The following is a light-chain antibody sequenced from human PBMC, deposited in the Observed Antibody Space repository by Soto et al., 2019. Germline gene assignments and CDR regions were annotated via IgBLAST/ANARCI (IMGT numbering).Light chain of an antibody. CDR1: SSNIGAGYD. V-gene: IGLV1-40*01. Sequence: QPVLTQPPSVSGAPGQRVTISCTGSSSNIGAGYDVHWYQQLPGTAPKLLIYGNSNRPSGVPDRFSGSKSGTSASLAITGLQAEDEADYCCQSYDSSLSGNYVFGTGTKLTVL. CDR2: GNS. CDR3: QSYDSSLSGNYV. J-gene: IGLJ1*01.